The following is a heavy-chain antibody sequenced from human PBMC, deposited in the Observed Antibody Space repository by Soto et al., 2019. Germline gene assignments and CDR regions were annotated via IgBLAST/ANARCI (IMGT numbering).Heavy chain of an antibody. J-gene: IGHJ3*02. CDR1: GYTFTSYG. CDR3: ARDYGITIFGVVPYGAFDI. D-gene: IGHD3-3*01. Sequence: ASVNVSCKASGYTFTSYGISWVRQAPGQGLEWMGWISAYNGNTNYAQKLQGRVTMTTDTSTSTAYMELRSLRSDDTAVYYCARDYGITIFGVVPYGAFDIWGQGTMVTVSS. CDR2: ISAYNGNT. V-gene: IGHV1-18*01.